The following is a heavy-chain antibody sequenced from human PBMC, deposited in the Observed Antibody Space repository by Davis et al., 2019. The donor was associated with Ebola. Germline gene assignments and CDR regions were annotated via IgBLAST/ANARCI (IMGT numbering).Heavy chain of an antibody. CDR3: ASLVKHYYDSSGYYSPYYFDY. D-gene: IGHD3-22*01. J-gene: IGHJ4*02. Sequence: MPGGSLRLSCTVSGGSISSSSYYWGWIRQPPGKGLEWIGSIYYSGSTNYNPSLKSRVTISVDTSKNQFSLKLSSVTAADTAVYYCASLVKHYYDSSGYYSPYYFDYWGQGTLVTVSS. CDR1: GGSISSSSYY. V-gene: IGHV4-39*07. CDR2: IYYSGST.